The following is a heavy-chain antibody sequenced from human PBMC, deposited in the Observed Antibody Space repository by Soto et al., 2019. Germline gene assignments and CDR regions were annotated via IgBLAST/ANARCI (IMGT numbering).Heavy chain of an antibody. CDR2: ISYDGSNK. CDR3: AKYNYYDSSGGNWFDP. Sequence: GGSLRLSCAASGFTFSSYGMHWVRQAPGKGLEWVAVISYDGSNKYYADSVKGRFTISRDNPKNTLYLQMNSLRAEDTAVYYCAKYNYYDSSGGNWFDPWGQGTLVTVSS. D-gene: IGHD3-22*01. V-gene: IGHV3-30*18. CDR1: GFTFSSYG. J-gene: IGHJ5*02.